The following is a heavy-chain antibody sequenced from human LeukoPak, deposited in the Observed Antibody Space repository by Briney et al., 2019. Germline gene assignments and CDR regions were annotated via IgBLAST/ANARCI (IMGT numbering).Heavy chain of an antibody. D-gene: IGHD6-19*01. Sequence: GGSLRLSCAASGFTFSSYGMHWVRQAPGKGLEWVAVISYDGSNKYYADSVKGRFTISRDNSKNTLYLQMNSLRAEDTAVYYCAKDDGSGWVHYWGQGTLVTVSS. J-gene: IGHJ4*02. CDR3: AKDDGSGWVHY. CDR1: GFTFSSYG. V-gene: IGHV3-30*18. CDR2: ISYDGSNK.